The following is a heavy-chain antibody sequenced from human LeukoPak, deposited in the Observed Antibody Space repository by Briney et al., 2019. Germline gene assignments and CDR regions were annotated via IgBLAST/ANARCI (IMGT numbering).Heavy chain of an antibody. Sequence: ASVKVSCKASGGTFSSYAISWVRQATGQGLEWMGWMNPNSGNTGYAQKFQGRVTITRNTSISTAYMELSSLRSEDTAVYYCARGHFGMATTIDYWGQGTLVTVSS. CDR3: ARGHFGMATTIDY. J-gene: IGHJ4*02. CDR1: GGTFSSYA. V-gene: IGHV1-8*03. CDR2: MNPNSGNT. D-gene: IGHD5-24*01.